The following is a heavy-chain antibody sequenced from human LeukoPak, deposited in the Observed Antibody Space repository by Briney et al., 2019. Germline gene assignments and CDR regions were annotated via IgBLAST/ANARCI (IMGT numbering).Heavy chain of an antibody. Sequence: SVKVSCKASGGTFSSYAISWVRQAPGQGLEWMGGIIPIFGTANYAQKFQGRVTITANKSTSTAYMELSSLRSEDTAVYYCARRVVVVAATPSWGREYYFDYWGQGTLVTVSS. D-gene: IGHD2-15*01. CDR2: IIPIFGTA. CDR3: ARRVVVVAATPSWGREYYFDY. V-gene: IGHV1-69*06. CDR1: GGTFSSYA. J-gene: IGHJ4*02.